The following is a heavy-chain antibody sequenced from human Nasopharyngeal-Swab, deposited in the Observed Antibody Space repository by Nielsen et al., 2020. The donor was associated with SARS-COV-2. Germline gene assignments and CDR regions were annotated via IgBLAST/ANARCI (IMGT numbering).Heavy chain of an antibody. CDR3: AKRVAGKYYYMDV. Sequence: GGSLRLSCAASGFTFSSYAMTWVRQAPGKGLEWVSSISVNGASTYYAGSVKGRFTISRDNSRNTLYLQLNSLRAEDTAIYYCAKRVAGKYYYMDVWGKGTTGTVSS. V-gene: IGHV3-23*01. D-gene: IGHD3-10*01. J-gene: IGHJ6*03. CDR1: GFTFSSYA. CDR2: ISVNGAST.